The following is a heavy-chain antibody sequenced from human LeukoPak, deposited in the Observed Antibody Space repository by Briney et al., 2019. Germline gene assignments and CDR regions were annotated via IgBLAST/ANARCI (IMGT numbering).Heavy chain of an antibody. J-gene: IGHJ4*02. CDR3: ARGMISISQPLYFDY. Sequence: PGGSLRLSCAASGFTVSSDYMSWGRQAPAKGLEWVSVIYSGGRTYYADSVKGRFTISRDNSKNTLFLQMNSLRAEDTAVYYCARGMISISQPLYFDYWGQGTLVTVSS. D-gene: IGHD3-9*01. V-gene: IGHV3-53*01. CDR1: GFTVSSDY. CDR2: IYSGGRT.